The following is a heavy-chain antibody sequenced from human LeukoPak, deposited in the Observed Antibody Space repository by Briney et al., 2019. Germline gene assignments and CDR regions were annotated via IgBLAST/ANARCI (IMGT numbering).Heavy chain of an antibody. CDR1: GYTFTSYG. Sequence: ASVKVSYKASGYTFTSYGISWVRQAPGQGLEWMGWISAYNGNTNYAQKFQGRVNMTRDTPNSTAYMELSRMRSDDTAVYYCGRVSAYYDILTGLQNYYDYYMDVWGKGTTVTISS. V-gene: IGHV1-18*01. CDR3: GRVSAYYDILTGLQNYYDYYMDV. CDR2: ISAYNGNT. J-gene: IGHJ6*03. D-gene: IGHD3-9*01.